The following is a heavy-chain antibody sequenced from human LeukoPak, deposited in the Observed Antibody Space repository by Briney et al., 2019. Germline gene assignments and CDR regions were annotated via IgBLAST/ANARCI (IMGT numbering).Heavy chain of an antibody. CDR3: AREYYYDSSGHGSFGY. CDR2: IKEDGSEK. Sequence: TGGSLRLSCAASGFTFSDYWMSWVRQAPGKGLEWVANIKEDGSEKYYVDSVKGRFTISRDNAKNSLYLQMNSLRVEDTAVYYCAREYYYDSSGHGSFGYWGQGTLVTVSS. J-gene: IGHJ4*02. CDR1: GFTFSDYW. V-gene: IGHV3-7*01. D-gene: IGHD3-22*01.